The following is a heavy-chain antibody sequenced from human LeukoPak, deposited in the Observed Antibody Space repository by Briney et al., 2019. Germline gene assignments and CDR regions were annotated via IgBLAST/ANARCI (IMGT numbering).Heavy chain of an antibody. CDR3: ARGPYDYGDYGQARGAFDY. CDR2: INPNSGGT. D-gene: IGHD4-17*01. V-gene: IGHV1-2*06. Sequence: ASVKVSCKASGYTFTGYYMHWARQAPGQGLEWMGRINPNSGGTNYAQKFQGRVTMTRDTSISTAYMELSRLRSDDTAVYYCARGPYDYGDYGQARGAFDYWGQGTLVTVSS. CDR1: GYTFTGYY. J-gene: IGHJ4*02.